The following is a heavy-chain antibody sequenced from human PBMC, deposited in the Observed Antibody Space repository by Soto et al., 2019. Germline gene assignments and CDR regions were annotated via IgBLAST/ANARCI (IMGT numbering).Heavy chain of an antibody. J-gene: IGHJ4*02. Sequence: ETLSLTCTVSGGSISSNSYYWDWIRQPPGKGLEWIGSMYYSGATYHTPSLQSRVTISVDTSKNQFSLPLSYVTAADTAADYCARHAAYDSVWGKSDGSDYWGQGTLVTVSS. CDR1: GGSISSNSYY. CDR2: MYYSGAT. V-gene: IGHV4-39*01. D-gene: IGHD3-16*01. CDR3: ARHAAYDSVWGKSDGSDY.